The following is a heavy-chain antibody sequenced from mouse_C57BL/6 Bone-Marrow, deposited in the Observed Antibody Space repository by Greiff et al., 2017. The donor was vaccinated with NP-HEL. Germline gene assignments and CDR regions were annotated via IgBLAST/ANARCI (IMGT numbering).Heavy chain of an antibody. J-gene: IGHJ2*01. CDR2: IYPRSGNT. CDR1: GYTFTSYG. V-gene: IGHV1-81*01. CDR3: ARRDNLDY. Sequence: VQLQQPGAELVMPGASVKLSCKASGYTFTSYGISWVKQRTGQGLEWIGEIYPRSGNTYYNEKFKGKATLTADTSSSTAYMELRSLTSEDSAVYLCARRDNLDYWGQGTTLTVSS.